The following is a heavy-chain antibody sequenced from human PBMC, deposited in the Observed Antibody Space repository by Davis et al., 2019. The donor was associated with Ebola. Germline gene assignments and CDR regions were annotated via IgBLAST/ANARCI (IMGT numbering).Heavy chain of an antibody. J-gene: IGHJ4*02. CDR1: GFTFSGSA. Sequence: GESLKISCAASGFTFSGSAMHWVRQASGKGLEWVGRIRSKANSYATAYAASVKGRFTISRDDSKNTACLQMNSLKTEDTAVYYCSVTYGSDYWGQGTLVTVSS. CDR2: IRSKANSYAT. V-gene: IGHV3-73*01. D-gene: IGHD2-21*02. CDR3: SVTYGSDY.